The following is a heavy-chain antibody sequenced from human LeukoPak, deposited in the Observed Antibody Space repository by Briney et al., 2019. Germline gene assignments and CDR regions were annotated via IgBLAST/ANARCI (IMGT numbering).Heavy chain of an antibody. D-gene: IGHD1-14*01. CDR1: GFSLSTSDMS. Sequence: SGPTLVNPTQTLTLTCTFSGFSLSTSDMSVGWIRQPPGKGLEWLARIDWDDDKYYATSLKTRLTVSKDTSKNQVVLTMTQMDPVDTATYCCARGVAHRGGFDFWGQGTLVTVSS. CDR3: ARGVAHRGGFDF. J-gene: IGHJ4*02. CDR2: IDWDDDK. V-gene: IGHV2-70*11.